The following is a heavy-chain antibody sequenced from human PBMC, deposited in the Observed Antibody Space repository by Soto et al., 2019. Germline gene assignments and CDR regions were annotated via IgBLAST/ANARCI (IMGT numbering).Heavy chain of an antibody. V-gene: IGHV1-18*01. D-gene: IGHD5-12*01. CDR1: GYTFTSYG. Sequence: QVQLVQSGAEVKKPGASVKVSCKASGYTFTSYGISWVRQAPGQGLEWMGWISAYNGNTNYAQKLQGRVTMTTDTSTSTAYMELRSLRSAATAVYYCASNFGRVTGGYDGYYYYYYYMDVWGKGTTVTVSS. J-gene: IGHJ6*03. CDR2: ISAYNGNT. CDR3: ASNFGRVTGGYDGYYYYYYYMDV.